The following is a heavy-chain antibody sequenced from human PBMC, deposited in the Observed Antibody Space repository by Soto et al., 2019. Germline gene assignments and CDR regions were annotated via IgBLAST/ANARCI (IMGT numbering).Heavy chain of an antibody. Sequence: SVKVSCKASVGTFSSYAISWVRQAPGQGLEGMGGIIPIFGTANYAQKFQGRVTITADESTSTAYMELSSLRSEDTAVYYCARVLGYPTTVTRGAFDYWGQGTLVTVSS. J-gene: IGHJ4*02. CDR3: ARVLGYPTTVTRGAFDY. V-gene: IGHV1-69*13. D-gene: IGHD4-4*01. CDR2: IIPIFGTA. CDR1: VGTFSSYA.